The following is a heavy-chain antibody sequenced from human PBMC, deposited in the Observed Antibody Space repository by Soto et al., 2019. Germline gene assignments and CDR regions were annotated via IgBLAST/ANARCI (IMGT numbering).Heavy chain of an antibody. CDR2: INHSGST. CDR1: GGSCNGYY. Sequence: PSETLSLGCDVYGGSCNGYYWTWIRQPPGKGLEWIAEINHSGSTNYNPSLRSRVTMSVDTSKNQFSLKLTSVTAADTAVYFCARPVWFGNMGYFDSWGQGTLVTV. D-gene: IGHD3-10*01. V-gene: IGHV4-34*01. J-gene: IGHJ4*02. CDR3: ARPVWFGNMGYFDS.